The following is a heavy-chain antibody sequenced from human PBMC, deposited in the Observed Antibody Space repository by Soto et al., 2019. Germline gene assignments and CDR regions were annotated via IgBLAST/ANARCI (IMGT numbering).Heavy chain of an antibody. CDR1: GDSVSSNSAA. D-gene: IGHD1-26*01. CDR2: TYYRSKWYN. V-gene: IGHV6-1*01. Sequence: PSQTLSLTCAISGDSVSSNSAAWNWIRQSPSRGLEWLGRTYYRSKWYNDYAVSVKSRLTINPDTSKNQFSLQLNSLTPEDTAVYYCARVKLENGATTFFDYWGQGTLVTVSS. J-gene: IGHJ4*02. CDR3: ARVKLENGATTFFDY.